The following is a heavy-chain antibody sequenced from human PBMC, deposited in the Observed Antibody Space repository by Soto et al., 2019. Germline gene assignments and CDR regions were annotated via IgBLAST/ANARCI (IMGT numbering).Heavy chain of an antibody. V-gene: IGHV1-18*01. Sequence: QVQLVQSGAEVKKPGASVKVSCKASGYTFTSYGISWVRQAPGQGLEWMGWISAYNGNTNYAKKLQGRVTMTKDTSTSTAYMELRSLRSDDTAVYYCARDRVLVRNWNYGEGDYYYGMDVWGQGTTVTVSS. J-gene: IGHJ6*02. CDR2: ISAYNGNT. CDR3: ARDRVLVRNWNYGEGDYYYGMDV. CDR1: GYTFTSYG. D-gene: IGHD1-7*01.